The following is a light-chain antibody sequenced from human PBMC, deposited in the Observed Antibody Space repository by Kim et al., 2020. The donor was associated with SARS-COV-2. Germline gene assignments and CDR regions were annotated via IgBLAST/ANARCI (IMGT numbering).Light chain of an antibody. CDR1: SLRSYY. V-gene: IGLV3-19*01. J-gene: IGLJ2*01. CDR2: GKN. CDR3: NSRKRNDNVG. Sequence: SSELTQDPAVTVALGQTVRITCQGDSLRSYYATWYQQKTGQAPIRVIYGKNNRPSGIPDRFSGSSSGNTASLTITGTQAVDEADYYCNSRKRNDNVGFGGVTQLT.